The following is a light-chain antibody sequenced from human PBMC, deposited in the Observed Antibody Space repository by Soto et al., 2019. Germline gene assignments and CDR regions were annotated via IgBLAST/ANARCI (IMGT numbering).Light chain of an antibody. CDR3: SSYAGSNNLV. CDR1: SSDVGGYNY. Sequence: SARTQPPSASGSPGQSATISCTGTSSDVGGYNYVSWYQQHPGKAPKLMIYEVSKRPSGVPDRFSGSKSGNTASLTVSGLQAEDEADYYCSSYAGSNNLVFGGGTKVTVL. V-gene: IGLV2-8*01. J-gene: IGLJ2*01. CDR2: EVS.